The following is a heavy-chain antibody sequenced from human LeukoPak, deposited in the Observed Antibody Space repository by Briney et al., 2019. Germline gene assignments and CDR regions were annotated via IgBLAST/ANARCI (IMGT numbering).Heavy chain of an antibody. CDR1: GGSISSGGYY. CDR2: IYYSGST. V-gene: IGHV4-31*03. D-gene: IGHD2-15*01. Sequence: SQTLSLTCTVSGGSISSGGYYWSWIRQHPGKGLEWIGYIYYSGSTYYNPSLKSRVTISVDTSKNQFSLSLSSVSAADTAVYFCAREDPLVAARGLDYWGQGTLVTVSS. J-gene: IGHJ4*02. CDR3: AREDPLVAARGLDY.